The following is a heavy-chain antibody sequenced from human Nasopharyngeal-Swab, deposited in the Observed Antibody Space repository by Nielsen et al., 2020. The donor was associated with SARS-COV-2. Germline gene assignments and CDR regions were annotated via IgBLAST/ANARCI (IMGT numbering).Heavy chain of an antibody. CDR1: GGTFSSYA. D-gene: IGHD3-22*01. Sequence: SVKVSCKASGGTFSSYAISWVRQAPGQGLEWMGRIIPILGIAKYAQKFQGRVTITADKSTSTAYMELSSLRYEDTAVYYCARVPDPFYDSSGYYYFGWGQGTLVTVSS. J-gene: IGHJ4*02. V-gene: IGHV1-69*04. CDR2: IIPILGIA. CDR3: ARVPDPFYDSSGYYYFG.